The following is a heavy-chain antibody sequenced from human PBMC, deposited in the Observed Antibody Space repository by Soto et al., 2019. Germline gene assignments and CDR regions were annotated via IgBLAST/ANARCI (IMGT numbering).Heavy chain of an antibody. CDR1: GGTFSSYA. D-gene: IGHD2-2*01. CDR2: IIPIFGTA. J-gene: IGHJ5*02. Sequence: SVKVSCKASGGTFSSYAISWVRQAPGQGLEWMGGIIPIFGTANYAQKFQGRVTITADESTSTAYMELSSLRSEDTAVYYCARGDDIFRGYCSSTSCYDWFDPWGQGTLVTVSS. V-gene: IGHV1-69*13. CDR3: ARGDDIFRGYCSSTSCYDWFDP.